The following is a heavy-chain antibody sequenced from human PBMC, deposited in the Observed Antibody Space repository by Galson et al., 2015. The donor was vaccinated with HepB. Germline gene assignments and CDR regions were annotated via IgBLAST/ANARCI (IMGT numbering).Heavy chain of an antibody. V-gene: IGHV3-33*01. CDR2: IWYDGSDQ. CDR1: GSTFRNHS. CDR3: ARDRNWGPKYYLDY. Sequence: SLRLSCAASGSTFRNHSMHWVRQAPGKGLEWVGVIWYDGSDQRYGDSVKGRFTISRDNSKNTMFLQMNSLRAEDTALYYCARDRNWGPKYYLDYWGQGTPVTVSS. D-gene: IGHD7-27*01. J-gene: IGHJ4*02.